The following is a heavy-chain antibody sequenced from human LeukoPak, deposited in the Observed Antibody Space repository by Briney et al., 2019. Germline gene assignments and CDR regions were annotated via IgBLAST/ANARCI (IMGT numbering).Heavy chain of an antibody. J-gene: IGHJ4*02. V-gene: IGHV3-7*01. CDR1: GFTFSSYI. CDR2: IKQDGSEK. D-gene: IGHD3-10*01. Sequence: GGSLRLSCVGSGFTFSSYIMTWVRQAPGKGLEWVANIKQDGSEKYYVDSVKGRFTISRDNAKNSLYLQMNSLRAEDTAVYYCAREGPQWFGESFDYWGQGTLVTVSS. CDR3: AREGPQWFGESFDY.